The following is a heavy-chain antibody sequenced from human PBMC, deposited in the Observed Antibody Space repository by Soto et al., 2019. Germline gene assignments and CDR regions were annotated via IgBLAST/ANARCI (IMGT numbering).Heavy chain of an antibody. Sequence: QVQLQESGPGLVKTSQTLSLTCTVSGGSVSSGGYYWNWIRQHPGKGLEWLGYIFDIETAYYNPSRRSRLTRSMDTPKNQFSLRVTSVTPADTAVYYCARENYVGVIHDAFNLWGQETMVTVSS. CDR2: IFDIETA. V-gene: IGHV4-31*03. CDR3: ARENYVGVIHDAFNL. D-gene: IGHD3-16*01. J-gene: IGHJ3*01. CDR1: GGSVSSGGYY.